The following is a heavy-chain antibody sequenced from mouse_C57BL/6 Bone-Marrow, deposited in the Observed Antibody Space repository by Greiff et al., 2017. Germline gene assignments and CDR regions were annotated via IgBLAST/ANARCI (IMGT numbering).Heavy chain of an antibody. D-gene: IGHD4-1*01. J-gene: IGHJ2*01. CDR2: IDPSDSYT. Sequence: VQLKQSGAELVMPGASVKLSCKASGYTFTSYWMHWVKQRPGQGLEWIGEIDPSDSYTNYNQKFKGKSTLTVDKSSSTAYMQLSSLTSEDSAVYYCARLGRGYWGQGTTLTVSS. V-gene: IGHV1-69*01. CDR1: GYTFTSYW. CDR3: ARLGRGY.